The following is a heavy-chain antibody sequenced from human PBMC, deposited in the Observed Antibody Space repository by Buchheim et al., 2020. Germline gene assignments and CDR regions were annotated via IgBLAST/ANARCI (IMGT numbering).Heavy chain of an antibody. V-gene: IGHV3-30*02. J-gene: IGHJ6*02. CDR1: GFTFSSYG. CDR2: TRYDGSNK. D-gene: IGHD3-16*02. Sequence: QVQLVEPGGGVVQPGRSLRLSCAASGFTFSSYGMHWVRQAPGKGLEWVAFTRYDGSNKYYANSVKGRFTISRANSKKQCVLQMNSLRAEDTAVYYCAKGSNMITFGGVIVGGGYYGMDVWGQGTT. CDR3: AKGSNMITFGGVIVGGGYYGMDV.